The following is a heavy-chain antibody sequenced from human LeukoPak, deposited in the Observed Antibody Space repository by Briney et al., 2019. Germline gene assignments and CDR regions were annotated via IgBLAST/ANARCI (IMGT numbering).Heavy chain of an antibody. CDR1: GFTFSSYE. V-gene: IGHV3-48*03. Sequence: GGSLRLSCAASGFTFSSYEMNWVRQAPGKGLEWVSYISSSGSTIYYAYSVKGHFTISRDNSKNTVYLQMNSLSAEDTAVYYCAKNGDRGAYCSGGTCYPYYYFYMDVWGKGTTVTISS. J-gene: IGHJ6*03. CDR2: ISSSGSTI. CDR3: AKNGDRGAYCSGGTCYPYYYFYMDV. D-gene: IGHD2-15*01.